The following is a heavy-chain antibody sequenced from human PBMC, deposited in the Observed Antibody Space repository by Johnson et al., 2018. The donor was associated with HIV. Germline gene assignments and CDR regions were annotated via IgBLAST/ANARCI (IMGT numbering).Heavy chain of an antibody. V-gene: IGHV3-23*04. Sequence: VQLVESGGGLVQPGGSLRLSCGASGFSVSNTYMNWVRQAPGKGLEWVSAISGSGGSTYYADSVKGRFTISRDNSKNTLYLQMNSLRAEDTAVYYCTTDHPTMIVVFNAFDIWGQGTMVTVSS. CDR2: ISGSGGST. CDR3: TTDHPTMIVVFNAFDI. J-gene: IGHJ3*02. D-gene: IGHD3-22*01. CDR1: GFSVSNTY.